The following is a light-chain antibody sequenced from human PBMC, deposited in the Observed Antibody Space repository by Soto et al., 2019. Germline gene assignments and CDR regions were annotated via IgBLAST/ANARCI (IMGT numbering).Light chain of an antibody. CDR1: QRVSSRY. CDR3: QRYGNSRST. CDR2: GAS. J-gene: IGKJ1*01. V-gene: IGKV3-20*01. Sequence: EIVLTQSTGTLSLSPGERATLSCRASQRVSSRYLAWYQQKPGQAPRLLISGASTRATGIPDRFSGIGSGTDFTLTISRLEPEDFAVYYCQRYGNSRSTFGQGTKVEIK.